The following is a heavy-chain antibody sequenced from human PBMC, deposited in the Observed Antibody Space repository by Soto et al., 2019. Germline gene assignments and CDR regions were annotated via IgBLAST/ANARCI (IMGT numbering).Heavy chain of an antibody. CDR1: GFTFSSYA. J-gene: IGHJ4*02. Sequence: GESLRLSCAASGFTFSSYAMSWVRQAPGKGLEWVSAISGSGGSTYYADSVKGRFTISRDNSKNTLYLQMNSLRAEDAAVYYCAKAPYYDILTGYYPFDYWGQGTLVTVSS. V-gene: IGHV3-23*01. CDR3: AKAPYYDILTGYYPFDY. D-gene: IGHD3-9*01. CDR2: ISGSGGST.